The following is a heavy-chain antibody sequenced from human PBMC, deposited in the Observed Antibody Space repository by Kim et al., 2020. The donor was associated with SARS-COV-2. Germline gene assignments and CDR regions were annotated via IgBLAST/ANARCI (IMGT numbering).Heavy chain of an antibody. Sequence: YNPSLKSRVTMSVDKSKNQFALKLTSVTAADTAVYYCARCPVDSVSFWFDPWGQGALVAVSS. V-gene: IGHV4-4*02. J-gene: IGHJ5*02. D-gene: IGHD1-26*01. CDR3: ARCPVDSVSFWFDP.